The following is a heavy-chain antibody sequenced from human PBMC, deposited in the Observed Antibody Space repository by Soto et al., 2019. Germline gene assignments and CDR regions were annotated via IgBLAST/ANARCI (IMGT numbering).Heavy chain of an antibody. CDR1: GFTFSSYG. Sequence: GGSLRLSCAASGFTFSSYGMHWVRQAPGKGLEWVAVIWYDGSNKYYADSVKGRFTISRDNSKNTLYLQMNSLRAEDTAVYYCARDSSGYRAFDIWGQGTMVTVSS. V-gene: IGHV3-33*01. CDR3: ARDSSGYRAFDI. CDR2: IWYDGSNK. D-gene: IGHD3-22*01. J-gene: IGHJ3*02.